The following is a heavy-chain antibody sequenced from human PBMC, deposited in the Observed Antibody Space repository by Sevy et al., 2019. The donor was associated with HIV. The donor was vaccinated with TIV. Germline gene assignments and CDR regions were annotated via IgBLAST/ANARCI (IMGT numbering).Heavy chain of an antibody. D-gene: IGHD3-10*01. V-gene: IGHV4-30-2*01. CDR3: ARGPYYYGSGSRRGVDY. J-gene: IGHJ4*02. Sequence: SETQSLTCAVSGGSLNNGGYSWSWIRQPPGKGLEWIGYIYHSGSTYYNPSLKSRVTISVDRSKNQFSLKLNSVTAADTAIYYCARGPYYYGSGSRRGVDYWGQGTLVTVSS. CDR2: IYHSGST. CDR1: GGSLNNGGYS.